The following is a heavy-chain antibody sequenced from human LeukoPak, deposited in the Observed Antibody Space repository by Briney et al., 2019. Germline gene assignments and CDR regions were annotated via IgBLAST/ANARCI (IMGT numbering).Heavy chain of an antibody. CDR1: GFTFDDYA. CDR2: ISWDGGST. CDR3: AKGIAARSKERNYYYYYMDV. V-gene: IGHV3-43D*03. J-gene: IGHJ6*03. Sequence: GGSLRLSCAASGFTFDDYAMDWVRQAPGKGLEWVSLISWDGGSTYYADSVKGRFTISRDNSKNSLYLQMNSLRAEDTALYYCAKGIAARSKERNYYYYYMDVWGKGTTVTVSS. D-gene: IGHD6-6*01.